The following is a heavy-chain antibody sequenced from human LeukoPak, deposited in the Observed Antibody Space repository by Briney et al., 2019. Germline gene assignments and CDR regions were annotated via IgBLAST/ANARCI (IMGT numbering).Heavy chain of an antibody. CDR1: GFTFSSYA. J-gene: IGHJ4*02. D-gene: IGHD3-16*01. V-gene: IGHV3-23*01. Sequence: LAGGSLRLSCAASGFTFSSYAMSWVRRAPGKGLEWVSAISGSGGSTYYADSVKGRFTISRDNAKNSLYLQMNSLRAEDTAVYYCARVGTLWDFDYWGQGTLVTVSS. CDR3: ARVGTLWDFDY. CDR2: ISGSGGST.